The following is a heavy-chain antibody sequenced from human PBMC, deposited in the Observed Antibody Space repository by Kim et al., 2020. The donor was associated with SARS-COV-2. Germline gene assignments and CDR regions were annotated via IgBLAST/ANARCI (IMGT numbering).Heavy chain of an antibody. V-gene: IGHV1-2*02. D-gene: IGHD3-22*01. Sequence: ASVKVSCKASGYTFTGYYIHWVRQAPGQGVEWMGWIKSNSGGTNYAQKFQGRVTMTRDTSISTAYMELSRLRSDDTAVYYCARSARPAMIVVVITDYYYGMDVWGQGTTVTVSS. J-gene: IGHJ6*02. CDR2: IKSNSGGT. CDR3: ARSARPAMIVVVITDYYYGMDV. CDR1: GYTFTGYY.